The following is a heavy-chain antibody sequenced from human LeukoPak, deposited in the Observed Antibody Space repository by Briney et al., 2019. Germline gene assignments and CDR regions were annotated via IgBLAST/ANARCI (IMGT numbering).Heavy chain of an antibody. CDR2: ISAYNGNT. V-gene: IGHV1-18*01. D-gene: IGHD3-22*01. CDR3: ATGAYYDSSRLDP. CDR1: GYTFTSYG. Sequence: GASVKVSCKASGYTFTSYGISWVRQAPGQGLEWMGWISAYNGNTNYAQKFQGRVTMTEDTSTDTAYMELSSLRSEDTAVYYCATGAYYDSSRLDPWGQGTLVTVSS. J-gene: IGHJ5*02.